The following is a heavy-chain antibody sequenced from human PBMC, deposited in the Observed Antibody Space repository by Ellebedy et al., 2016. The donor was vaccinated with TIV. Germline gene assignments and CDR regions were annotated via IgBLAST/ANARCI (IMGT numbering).Heavy chain of an antibody. D-gene: IGHD4-17*01. CDR2: ISGSGDIT. CDR1: RFTFSSYA. Sequence: GGSLRLXXAASRFTFSSYAMSWVRQAPGKRLEWVSIISGSGDITYYADSVKGRFTISRDNSKNTVFLQMNSLRAEDTAVYYCAKDKFTVNMYFLGGEHLQHWGQGTLVIVSS. V-gene: IGHV3-23*01. J-gene: IGHJ1*01. CDR3: AKDKFTVNMYFLGGEHLQH.